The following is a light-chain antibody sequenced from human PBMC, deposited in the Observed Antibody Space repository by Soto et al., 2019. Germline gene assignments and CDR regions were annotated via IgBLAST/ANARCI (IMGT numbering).Light chain of an antibody. CDR1: QSVLYSSNNKNY. Sequence: DIVMTQSPDSLAVSLGERATINCKSSQSVLYSSNNKNYLAWYQQKPGQPPKLLIYWASTRESGVPDRFSGSGSGTDFTLTISSLQAEDVAVYYCQQCYSTPPTFGQGTRPEIK. CDR3: QQCYSTPPT. V-gene: IGKV4-1*01. J-gene: IGKJ5*01. CDR2: WAS.